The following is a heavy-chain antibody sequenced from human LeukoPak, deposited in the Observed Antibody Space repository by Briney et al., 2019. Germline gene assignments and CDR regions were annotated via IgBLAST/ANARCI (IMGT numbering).Heavy chain of an antibody. CDR3: ARNSSSSNTGGFDY. Sequence: SETLTLICTVSGASIRGSCYCWAWIRQTPGKGLEWIGSIYYSGSTHYTPSLKSRVTTSVDTSKNQFSLRVSSVTAADTAVYYYARNSSSSNTGGFDYWGQGILVTVSS. D-gene: IGHD1-14*01. CDR1: GASIRGSCYC. V-gene: IGHV4-39*01. CDR2: IYYSGST. J-gene: IGHJ4*02.